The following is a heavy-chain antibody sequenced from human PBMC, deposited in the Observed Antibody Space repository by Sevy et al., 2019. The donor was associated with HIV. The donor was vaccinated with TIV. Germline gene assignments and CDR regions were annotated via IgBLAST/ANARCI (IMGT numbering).Heavy chain of an antibody. CDR1: GKTLTALA. Sequence: ASVKVSCKVSGKTLTALAIHWVRQAPGKGLEWMATYDPEDAETYYAQRFQGRVTMTEDTSTDTAYMEMSNLGSEDTAVFYCAGTKDYYDNSGDPFDYWGQGTLVTVSS. V-gene: IGHV1-24*01. CDR3: AGTKDYYDNSGDPFDY. D-gene: IGHD3-22*01. J-gene: IGHJ4*02. CDR2: YDPEDAET.